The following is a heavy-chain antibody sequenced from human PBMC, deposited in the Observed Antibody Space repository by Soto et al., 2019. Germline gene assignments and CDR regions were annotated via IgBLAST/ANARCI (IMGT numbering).Heavy chain of an antibody. V-gene: IGHV3-15*01. J-gene: IGHJ4*02. CDR3: AAGLPFDY. CDR1: GFTFSSAW. Sequence: PGGSLRLSCAASGFTFSSAWMSWVRQAPGRGLEWVGRIKANTDGGTTDYAAPVKGRFTISRDDSTTTLYLQMNSLKIEDTGVYYCAAGLPFDYWGQGTQVTVSS. CDR2: IKANTDGGTT.